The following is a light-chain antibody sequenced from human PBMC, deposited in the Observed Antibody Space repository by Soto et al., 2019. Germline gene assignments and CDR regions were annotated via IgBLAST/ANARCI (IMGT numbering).Light chain of an antibody. CDR2: EVS. CDR1: SSDVGSYNR. CDR3: SSYTSSSTYV. V-gene: IGLV2-18*02. J-gene: IGLJ1*01. Sequence: QSVLTQPPPVSGSPGQSVAISCTGTSSDVGSYNRVSWYQQPPGTAPKVMIYEVSNRPSGVPDRFSGSKSGNTASLTISGLQAEDEADYSCSSYTSSSTYVFGTGTKVTVL.